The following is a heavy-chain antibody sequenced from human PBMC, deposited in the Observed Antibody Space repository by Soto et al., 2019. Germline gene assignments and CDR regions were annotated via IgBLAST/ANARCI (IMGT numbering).Heavy chain of an antibody. CDR1: GGSISSYY. CDR2: IYYSGGT. CDR3: AREGYYGSGSYFGRSNWFDP. Sequence: SETLSLTCTVSGGSISSYYWSWIRQPPGKGLEWIGYIYYSGGTNYNPSLKSRVTISVDTSKNQSSLKLSSVTAADTAVYYCAREGYYGSGSYFGRSNWFDPWGQGTLVTVSS. J-gene: IGHJ5*02. D-gene: IGHD3-10*01. V-gene: IGHV4-59*01.